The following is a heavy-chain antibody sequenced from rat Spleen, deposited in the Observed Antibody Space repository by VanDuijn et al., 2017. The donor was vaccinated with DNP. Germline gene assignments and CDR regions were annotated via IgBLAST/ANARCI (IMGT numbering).Heavy chain of an antibody. CDR1: GFTFSDYY. V-gene: IGHV5-20*01. J-gene: IGHJ3*01. CDR3: ATHQGVRIITPYNWFAY. CDR2: ISYDGVIT. Sequence: EVQLVQSGGGLVQPGRSLKLSCAPSGFTFSDYYMAWVRQAPTKGLELVAYISYDGVITYYGDSVKGRFTISRDYARSTLYLQMDSLRSEDTATYYCATHQGVRIITPYNWFAYWGQGTLVTVSS. D-gene: IGHD1-6*01.